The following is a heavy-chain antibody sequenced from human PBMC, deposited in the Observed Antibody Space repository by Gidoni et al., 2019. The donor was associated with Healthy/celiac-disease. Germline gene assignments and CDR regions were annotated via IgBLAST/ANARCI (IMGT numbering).Heavy chain of an antibody. CDR1: GFTFSSYA. J-gene: IGHJ6*03. Sequence: EVQLLESGGGLVQPGGSLRLSCAASGFTFSSYALSWVRQAPGKGLEWVPAISGSGGSTYYADSVKGRFTISRDNSKNTLYLQMNSLRAEDTAVYYCAKAASYYYDSSGYYGSIMDVWGKGTTVTVSS. D-gene: IGHD3-22*01. CDR3: AKAASYYYDSSGYYGSIMDV. V-gene: IGHV3-23*01. CDR2: ISGSGGST.